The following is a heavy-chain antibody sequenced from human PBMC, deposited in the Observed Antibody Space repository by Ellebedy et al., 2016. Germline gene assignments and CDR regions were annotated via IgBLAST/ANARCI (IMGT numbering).Heavy chain of an antibody. CDR1: GFTFSSYA. CDR3: AKHNYDILGGDFDY. J-gene: IGHJ4*02. Sequence: GESLKISXAAFGFTFSSYAMSWVRQAPGKGLEWVSAISGSGGSTYYADSVKGRFTISRDNSKNTLYLQMNSLRAEDTAVYYCAKHNYDILGGDFDYWGQGTLVTVSS. D-gene: IGHD3-9*01. CDR2: ISGSGGST. V-gene: IGHV3-23*01.